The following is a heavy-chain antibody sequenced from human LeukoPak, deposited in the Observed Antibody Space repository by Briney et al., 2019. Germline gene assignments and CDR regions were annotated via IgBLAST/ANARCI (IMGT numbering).Heavy chain of an antibody. D-gene: IGHD1-26*01. CDR2: INPDSGNT. CDR1: GYSFITYD. CDR3: ARSTMGARRINDF. Sequence: ASVKVSCTASGYSFITYDINWVRPATGQGLGWMGWINPDSGNTGYAQKFQGRVTMTTDTSTSTAYMELSSLNSDDTPMYYCARSTMGARRINDFWGRGTLVSVS. J-gene: IGHJ4*02. V-gene: IGHV1-8*01.